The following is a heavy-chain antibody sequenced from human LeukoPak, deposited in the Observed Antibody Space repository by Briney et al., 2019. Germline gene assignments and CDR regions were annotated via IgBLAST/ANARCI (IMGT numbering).Heavy chain of an antibody. CDR1: GFTFSSYW. J-gene: IGHJ4*02. D-gene: IGHD3-3*01. CDR2: IKQDGSEK. CDR3: ARDQYDTWSRRGNFDS. Sequence: GGSLRLSCAASGFTFSSYWMSWVRQAPGKGLEWVANIKQDGSEKNYVDSVKGRFTISRDNTKNSLYLQMNSLRAEDTAVFYCARDQYDTWSRRGNFDSWGQGTLVIVSS. V-gene: IGHV3-7*03.